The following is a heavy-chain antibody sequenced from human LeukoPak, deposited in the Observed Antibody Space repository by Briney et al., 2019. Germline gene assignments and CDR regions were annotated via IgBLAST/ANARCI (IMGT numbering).Heavy chain of an antibody. CDR1: GGSISSGGYY. J-gene: IGHJ4*02. V-gene: IGHV4-31*03. D-gene: IGHD3-9*01. CDR2: IYYSGST. Sequence: SETLSLTCTVSGGSISSGGYYWSWIRQHPGKGLEWIGYIYYSGSTYYNPSLESRVTISVDTSKNQFSLKLSSVTAADTAVYYCARAEKDLDIYESYFDYWGQGTLVTVSS. CDR3: ARAEKDLDIYESYFDY.